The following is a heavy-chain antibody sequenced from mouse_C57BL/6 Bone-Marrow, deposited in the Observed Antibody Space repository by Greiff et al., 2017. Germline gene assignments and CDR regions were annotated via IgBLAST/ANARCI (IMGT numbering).Heavy chain of an antibody. CDR1: GYTFTSYW. CDR2: INPSNGGT. Sequence: QVQLQQPGTELVKPGASVKLSCKASGYTFTSYWMHWVKQRPGQGLEWIGNINPSNGGTNYNEKFKSKATLTVDKSSSTAYMQLSSLTSDDSAVYYCARLGVDGVLWFAYWGQGTLLTVSA. D-gene: IGHD2-3*01. V-gene: IGHV1-53*01. J-gene: IGHJ3*01. CDR3: ARLGVDGVLWFAY.